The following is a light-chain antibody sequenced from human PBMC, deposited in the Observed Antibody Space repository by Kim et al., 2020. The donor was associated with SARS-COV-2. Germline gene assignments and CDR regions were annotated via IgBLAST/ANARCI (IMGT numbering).Light chain of an antibody. J-gene: IGKJ1*01. CDR2: GAS. CDR1: QSVSRNY. CDR3: QQYSSSPAT. Sequence: CTGERATLACRARQSVSRNYLAWYPQKPGQAPRLLIYGASSRATGIPDRFSGSGSGTDFTLTITRLEPEDFAVYYCQQYSSSPATFGQGTKVDIK. V-gene: IGKV3-20*01.